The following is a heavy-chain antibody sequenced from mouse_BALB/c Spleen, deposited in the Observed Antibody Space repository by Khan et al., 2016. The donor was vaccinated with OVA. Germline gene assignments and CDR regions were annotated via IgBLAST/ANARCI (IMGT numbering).Heavy chain of an antibody. CDR2: ISDGGSYT. Sequence: EVELVESGGGLVKPGGSLKLSCAASGFTFSDYYMYWVRQTPEKRLEWVATISDGGSYTYFPDSVKGRFTISRDDVKNNLYLQSSSLKSEDSAMYYCARGFYGGPFIYWGQGTLVTVSA. CDR1: GFTFSDYY. D-gene: IGHD1-1*02. V-gene: IGHV5-4*02. J-gene: IGHJ3*01. CDR3: ARGFYGGPFIY.